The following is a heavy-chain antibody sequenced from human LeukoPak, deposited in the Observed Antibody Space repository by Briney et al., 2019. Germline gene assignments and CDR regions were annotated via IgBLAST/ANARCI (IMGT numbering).Heavy chain of an antibody. CDR3: VTGQWLVPVSY. CDR1: GGSFSGYY. J-gene: IGHJ4*02. Sequence: SETLSLTCAVYGGSFSGYYWSWIRQPPGKGLEWIGEINHSGSTNYNPSLKSRVTISVDTSKNQFSLKLGSVTAADTAVYYCVTGQWLVPVSYWGQGTLVTVSS. V-gene: IGHV4-34*01. CDR2: INHSGST. D-gene: IGHD6-19*01.